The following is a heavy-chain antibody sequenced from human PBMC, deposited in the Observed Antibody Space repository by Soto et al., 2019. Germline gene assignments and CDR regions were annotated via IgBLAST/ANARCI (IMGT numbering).Heavy chain of an antibody. J-gene: IGHJ6*02. CDR2: IYPGDSDT. CDR3: ARLEAAANYGMDV. D-gene: IGHD6-13*01. V-gene: IGHV5-51*01. Sequence: GESLKISCKGSGYRFNSYLISWVRQMPGKGLEWLGIIYPGDSDTRYSPSFQGQVTISADKSISTAYLQWSSLKASDTAMYYCARLEAAANYGMDVWGQGTTVTVSS. CDR1: GYRFNSYL.